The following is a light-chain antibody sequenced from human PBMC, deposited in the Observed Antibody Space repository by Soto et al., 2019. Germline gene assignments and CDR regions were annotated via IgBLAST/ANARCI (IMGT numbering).Light chain of an antibody. CDR1: SGSIASNY. J-gene: IGLJ2*01. CDR3: QSYDSSNNVE. CDR2: EDN. Sequence: NFMLTQPHSVSESPGKTVTISCTRSSGSIASNYVQWYQQRPGSAPTTVIYEDNQRPSGVPDRFSGSIDSSSNSASLTISGLKTEDEADYYCQSYDSSNNVEFGGGTKVTVL. V-gene: IGLV6-57*04.